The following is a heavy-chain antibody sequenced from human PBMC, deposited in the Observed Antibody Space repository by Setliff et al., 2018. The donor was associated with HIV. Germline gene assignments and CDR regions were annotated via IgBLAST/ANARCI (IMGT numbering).Heavy chain of an antibody. J-gene: IGHJ3*02. CDR1: GYSISTNEW. CDR2: ISNSGKI. CDR3: ARTVPHSAAQDAFDI. V-gene: IGHV4-28*05. Sequence: SETLSLTCAVSGYSISTNEWWGWIRQPPGKGLAWIGYISNSGKIYYDPSLNSRVTLSADTSKNQLSLKLTSVTAEDTGVYYCARTVPHSAAQDAFDIWGQGTVVTVPS. D-gene: IGHD4-4*01.